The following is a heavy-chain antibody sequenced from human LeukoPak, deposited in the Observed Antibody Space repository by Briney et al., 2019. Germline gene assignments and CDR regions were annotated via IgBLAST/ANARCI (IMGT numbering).Heavy chain of an antibody. V-gene: IGHV3-30-3*01. CDR2: LSYDGTNE. CDR1: GFTFSSYT. J-gene: IGHJ1*01. CDR3: ARGRSSSWYEYFQH. Sequence: GGSLRLSCAASGFTFSSYTMHWVRQAPGKGLEWVALLSYDGTNEYYADSVKGRFTISRDNSKNTLSLQMSSLRAEDTAVYYCARGRSSSWYEYFQHWGQGTLVTVSS. D-gene: IGHD6-13*01.